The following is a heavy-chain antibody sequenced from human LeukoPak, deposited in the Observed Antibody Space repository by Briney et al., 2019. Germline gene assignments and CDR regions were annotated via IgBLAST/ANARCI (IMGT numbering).Heavy chain of an antibody. CDR2: IWYDGSNK. Sequence: GGSLRLSCAASGFTFSSYGMHWVRQAPGKGPEWVAVIWYDGSNKYYADSVKGRFTISRDNSKNTLYLQMNGLRAEDTAVYYCARDFPSGGMDVWGQGTTVTVSS. D-gene: IGHD3-3*01. V-gene: IGHV3-33*01. CDR3: ARDFPSGGMDV. J-gene: IGHJ6*02. CDR1: GFTFSSYG.